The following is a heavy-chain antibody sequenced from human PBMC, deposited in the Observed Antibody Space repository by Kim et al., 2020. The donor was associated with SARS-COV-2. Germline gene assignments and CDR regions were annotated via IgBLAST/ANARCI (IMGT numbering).Heavy chain of an antibody. D-gene: IGHD3-10*01. V-gene: IGHV4-59*10. J-gene: IGHJ4*02. Sequence: NYNPPLKSRVTMSVDTSKNPFSLNLSSVTAADTAVYYCASYYGSGSSYFEYWGQGTVVTVSS. CDR3: ASYYGSGSSYFEY.